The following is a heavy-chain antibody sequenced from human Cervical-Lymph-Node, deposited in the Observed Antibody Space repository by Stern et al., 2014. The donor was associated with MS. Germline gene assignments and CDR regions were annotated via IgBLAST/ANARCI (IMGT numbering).Heavy chain of an antibody. CDR3: ARLSTAVDF. Sequence: VHLVESGPGLVKPSETLSLTCAVSGGSISSRYWGWIRQPPGKGLEWIGLISHGGHPRSTPPTKSRLPISLDPPKTQSPLRVPSVTAADTAVYYCARLSTAVDFWGQGTLVTVSS. V-gene: IGHV4-59*08. CDR1: GGSISSRY. CDR2: ISHGGHP. J-gene: IGHJ4*02.